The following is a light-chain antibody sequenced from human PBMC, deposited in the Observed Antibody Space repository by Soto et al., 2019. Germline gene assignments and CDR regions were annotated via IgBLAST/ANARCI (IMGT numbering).Light chain of an antibody. CDR2: DVS. Sequence: QSALTQPASVSGSPGQSITISCTGTSRDVGGYNYVSWYQHHPGKAPKLMIYDVSSRPSGVSNRFSGSKSGNTASLTISGLQAEDEADYYCSSYRSSSAAVFGGGTQLTVL. CDR1: SRDVGGYNY. J-gene: IGLJ7*01. V-gene: IGLV2-14*03. CDR3: SSYRSSSAAV.